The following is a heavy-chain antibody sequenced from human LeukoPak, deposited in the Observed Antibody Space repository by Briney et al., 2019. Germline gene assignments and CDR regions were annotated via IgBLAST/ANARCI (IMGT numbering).Heavy chain of an antibody. Sequence: GGSLRLSCAASGFTFSHYALHWVRQVSGKGLEWVAGISYDGSNKYYADSVKGRFTISRDNSKNTLYLQMNSLRAEDTAVYYCARDLLRRATKYFDYWGQGTLVTVSS. CDR3: ARDLLRRATKYFDY. V-gene: IGHV3-30-3*01. CDR1: GFTFSHYA. CDR2: ISYDGSNK. D-gene: IGHD1-26*01. J-gene: IGHJ4*02.